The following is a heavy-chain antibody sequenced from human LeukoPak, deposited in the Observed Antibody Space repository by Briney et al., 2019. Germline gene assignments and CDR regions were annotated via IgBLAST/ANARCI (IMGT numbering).Heavy chain of an antibody. CDR1: GYSISSGYY. Sequence: SETLSLTCAVSGYSISSGYYWGWFRQPPGKGLEWIGSIYHSGSTYYNPSLKSRVTISVDTSKNQFSLKLSSVTAADTAVYYCARDVAALVEVVPAVIGGWFDPWGQGTLVTVSS. CDR3: ARDVAALVEVVPAVIGGWFDP. D-gene: IGHD2-2*01. CDR2: IYHSGST. J-gene: IGHJ5*02. V-gene: IGHV4-38-2*02.